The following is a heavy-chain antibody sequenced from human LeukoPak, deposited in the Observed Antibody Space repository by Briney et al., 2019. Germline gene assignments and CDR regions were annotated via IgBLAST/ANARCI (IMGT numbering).Heavy chain of an antibody. CDR1: GFTFSDYY. D-gene: IGHD2-21*02. CDR2: ISSSSSYT. Sequence: GGSLRLSCAASGFTFSDYYMSWIRQAPGKGLEWISYISSSSSYTNYADSVKGRFTISRDNAKSSLYLQMDSLRAEDTAVHYCARVVAVTSYYFDYWGQGTLVTVSS. V-gene: IGHV3-11*06. CDR3: ARVVAVTSYYFDY. J-gene: IGHJ4*02.